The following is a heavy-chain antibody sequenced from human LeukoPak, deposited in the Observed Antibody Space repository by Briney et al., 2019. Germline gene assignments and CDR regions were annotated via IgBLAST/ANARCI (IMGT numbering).Heavy chain of an antibody. D-gene: IGHD3-3*01. Sequence: GGSLRLSCAASGFTFSSYAMSWVRQAPGKGLEWVSAISGSGGSTYYADSVKGRFTISRDNSKNTLYLQMNSLRAEDTAVYYCAKDPESDFWSGPDYWGQGTLVTVSS. CDR2: ISGSGGST. J-gene: IGHJ4*02. CDR3: AKDPESDFWSGPDY. CDR1: GFTFSSYA. V-gene: IGHV3-23*01.